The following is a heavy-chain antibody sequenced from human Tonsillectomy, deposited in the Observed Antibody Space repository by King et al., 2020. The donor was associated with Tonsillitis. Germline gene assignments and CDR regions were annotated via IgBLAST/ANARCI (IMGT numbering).Heavy chain of an antibody. V-gene: IGHV4-4*07. CDR2: IYASGST. CDR3: ARDLYSSTWYGSYYYFGMDV. Sequence: QLQESGPGLVKPSETLSLTCTVSGGSISSYYWSWIRQPAGKGLEWIGHIYASGSTNYNPSLKSRVTMSVDTSKNQFSLRLPSVTAADTAMYYCARDLYSSTWYGSYYYFGMDVWGQGTTVTVSS. J-gene: IGHJ6*02. CDR1: GGSISSYY. D-gene: IGHD6-13*01.